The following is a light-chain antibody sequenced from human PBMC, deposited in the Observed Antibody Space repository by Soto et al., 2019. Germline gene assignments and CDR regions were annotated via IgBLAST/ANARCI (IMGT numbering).Light chain of an antibody. J-gene: IGKJ4*01. CDR1: QSISSW. V-gene: IGKV1-5*01. CDR3: QQYNSYSLSLT. Sequence: DIQMTQSPSTLSASVGDRVTITCRASQSISSWLAWYQQKPGKAPKLLIYDASSLESGVPSRFSGSGSGTEFALIISSLQPDDFATYYCQQYNSYSLSLTFGGGTKVEIK. CDR2: DAS.